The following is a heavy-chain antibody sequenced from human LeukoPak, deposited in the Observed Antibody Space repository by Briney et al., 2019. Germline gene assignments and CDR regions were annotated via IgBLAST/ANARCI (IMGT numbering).Heavy chain of an antibody. D-gene: IGHD1-26*01. CDR1: GYSISSGYY. Sequence: SETLSLTCTVSGYSISSGYYWGWIRQPPGKGLEWIGSIYHSGSTYYNTSLKSRVTISVDTSKNQFSLKLSSVTAADTAVYYCARVGVGARFDPWGQGTLVTVSS. V-gene: IGHV4-38-2*02. CDR3: ARVGVGARFDP. J-gene: IGHJ5*02. CDR2: IYHSGST.